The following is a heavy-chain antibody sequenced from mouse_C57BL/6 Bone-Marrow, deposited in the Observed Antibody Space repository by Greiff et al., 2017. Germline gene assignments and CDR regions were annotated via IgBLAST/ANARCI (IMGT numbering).Heavy chain of an antibody. CDR2: IDPENGDT. Sequence: EVKVVESGAELVRPGASVKLSCTASGFNIKDAYMHWVKQRPEQGLEWIGWIDPENGDTEYASKFQGEATITSDTSSNTAYLQLSSLTSEDTAVYYCTTRWYWFAYWGQGTLVTVSA. CDR3: TTRWYWFAY. D-gene: IGHD2-1*01. CDR1: GFNIKDAY. V-gene: IGHV14-4*01. J-gene: IGHJ3*01.